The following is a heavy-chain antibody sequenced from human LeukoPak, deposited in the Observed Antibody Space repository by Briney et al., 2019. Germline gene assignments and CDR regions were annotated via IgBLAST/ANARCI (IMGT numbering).Heavy chain of an antibody. D-gene: IGHD3-16*01. Sequence: SEALSLTCTVSGGSISSGSYYWSWIRQPAGKGLEWIGRIYTSGSTNYNPSLKSRVTISVDTSKNQFSLKLSSVTAADTAVYYCARVFPGGGYFDYWGQGTLVTVSS. CDR3: ARVFPGGGYFDY. CDR2: IYTSGST. CDR1: GGSISSGSYY. J-gene: IGHJ4*02. V-gene: IGHV4-61*02.